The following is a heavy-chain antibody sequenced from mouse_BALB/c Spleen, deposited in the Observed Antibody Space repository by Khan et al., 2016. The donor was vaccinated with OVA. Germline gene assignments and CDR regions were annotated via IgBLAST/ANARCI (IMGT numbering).Heavy chain of an antibody. J-gene: IGHJ1*01. CDR2: INTYTGEP. Sequence: QIQLVQSGPELKKPGETVKISCKAFGYTFTNYGMNWVKQAPGKALKWLGWINTYTGEPTYADDFKGRFAFSLETSASTAYLQINNLKNEDTATXFCARIRNYWYFDVWGAGTTVTVSS. V-gene: IGHV9-3-1*01. CDR1: GYTFTNYG. CDR3: ARIRNYWYFDV.